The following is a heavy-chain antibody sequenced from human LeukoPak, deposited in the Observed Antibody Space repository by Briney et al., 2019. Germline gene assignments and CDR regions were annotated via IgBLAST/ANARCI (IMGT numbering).Heavy chain of an antibody. D-gene: IGHD2-2*01. Sequence: SVKVSCKASGGTFSSYAISWVRQAPGQGLEWMGGIIPIFGTANYAQKFQGRVTITADESTSTAYMELSSLRSEDTAVYYCAAPGYCSSTSCFGYYYYMDVWGKGTTVTVSS. CDR3: AAPGYCSSTSCFGYYYYMDV. CDR1: GGTFSSYA. CDR2: IIPIFGTA. V-gene: IGHV1-69*13. J-gene: IGHJ6*03.